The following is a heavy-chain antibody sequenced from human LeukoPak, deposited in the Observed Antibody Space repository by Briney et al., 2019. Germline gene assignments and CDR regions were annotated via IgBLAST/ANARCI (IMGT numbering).Heavy chain of an antibody. J-gene: IGHJ3*01. CDR3: TTDFWLGV. CDR1: EFTLSNAW. CDR2: IKSKADGGTT. V-gene: IGHV3-15*01. D-gene: IGHD3-3*01. Sequence: PGGSLRLSCAASEFTLSNAWMSWVRQAPGKGLEWVGRIKSKADGGTTDYAAPVKGRFTISRDDSKNTLFLQMDSLKTEDTAVYYCTTDFWLGVWGQGTMVTVSS.